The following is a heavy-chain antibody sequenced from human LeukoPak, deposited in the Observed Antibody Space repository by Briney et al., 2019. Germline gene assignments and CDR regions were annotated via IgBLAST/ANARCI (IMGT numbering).Heavy chain of an antibody. CDR3: ARSNLRPHYYYMDV. D-gene: IGHD5-12*01. CDR2: IDWDDDK. CDR1: GFSLSTSGMR. Sequence: SGPTLVNPTQTLTLTCTFSGFSLSTSGMRVSWIRQPPGKALECLARIDWDDDKFYSTSLKTRLTISQDTSKNQVVLTLTNMDPVDTATYYCARSNLRPHYYYMDVWGKGTTVTVSS. V-gene: IGHV2-70*04. J-gene: IGHJ6*03.